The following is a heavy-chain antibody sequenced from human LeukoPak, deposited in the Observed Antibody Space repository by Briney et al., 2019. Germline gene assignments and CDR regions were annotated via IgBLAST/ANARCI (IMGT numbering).Heavy chain of an antibody. CDR1: GDSITTNHW. D-gene: IGHD1-26*01. Sequence: PSETLSLTCAVSGDSITTNHWWSWVRQTPDKGLEWVGEINHSGSTNYNPSLKSRVTISVDTSKNQFSLKLSSVTAADTAVYYCASRRTESWSFWFDPWGQGTLVTVSS. V-gene: IGHV4-4*02. CDR2: INHSGST. J-gene: IGHJ5*02. CDR3: ASRRTESWSFWFDP.